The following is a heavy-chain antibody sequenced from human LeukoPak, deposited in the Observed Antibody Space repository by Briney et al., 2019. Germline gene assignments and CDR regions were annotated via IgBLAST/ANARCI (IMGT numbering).Heavy chain of an antibody. J-gene: IGHJ3*02. V-gene: IGHV3-9*01. CDR2: ITWNSGRK. Sequence: GGSLRLSCAASGFTFSSYAMSWVRQAPGKGLEWVSGITWNSGRKGYADSVKGRFTISRDNAKNSLYLQMNSLRAEDTALYYCAKDYSYDSSGYLSAFDIWGQGTIVTVSS. D-gene: IGHD3-22*01. CDR3: AKDYSYDSSGYLSAFDI. CDR1: GFTFSSYA.